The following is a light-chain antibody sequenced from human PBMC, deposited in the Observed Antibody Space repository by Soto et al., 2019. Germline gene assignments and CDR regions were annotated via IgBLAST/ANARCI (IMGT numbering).Light chain of an antibody. J-gene: IGLJ2*01. CDR3: GTWDISLNTLL. Sequence: QSVLTQPPSVSAAPGQKVTISCSGSNSNIGNNYVSWYQQLPGTAPKLLIYDNHKRPSGIPDRFSGSKSGTSATLGITGLQTGDEADYYCGTWDISLNTLLFGGGTKVTVL. CDR2: DNH. CDR1: NSNIGNNY. V-gene: IGLV1-51*01.